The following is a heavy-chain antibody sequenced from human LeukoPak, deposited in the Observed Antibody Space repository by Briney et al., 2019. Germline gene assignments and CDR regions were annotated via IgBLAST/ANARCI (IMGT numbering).Heavy chain of an antibody. D-gene: IGHD5-18*01. J-gene: IGHJ4*02. CDR3: AKGLGEYSYGSLFSFDY. Sequence: GRSLRLSCTASGFTFGDYAMSWVRQAPGQGLEWVLGMGSSGGSTYYRDSVKGRFTISRDNSKNTLYLQMNSLRAEDTAVYYCAKGLGEYSYGSLFSFDYWGQGTLVIVSS. CDR1: GFTFGDYA. V-gene: IGHV3-23*01. CDR2: MGSSGGST.